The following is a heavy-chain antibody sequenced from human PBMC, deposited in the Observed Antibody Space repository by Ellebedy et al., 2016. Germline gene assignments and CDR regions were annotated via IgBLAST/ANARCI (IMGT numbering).Heavy chain of an antibody. V-gene: IGHV4-59*01. Sequence: SETLSLTXTVSGGSISSYYWSWIRQPPGKGLEWIGYIYYSGTTNYNPSLKSRVTISVDTSKSQFSLKLSSVTAADTAVYYCARDLGYCSSTSCYPWFDPWGQGTLVTVSS. CDR2: IYYSGTT. CDR1: GGSISSYY. J-gene: IGHJ5*02. D-gene: IGHD2-2*01. CDR3: ARDLGYCSSTSCYPWFDP.